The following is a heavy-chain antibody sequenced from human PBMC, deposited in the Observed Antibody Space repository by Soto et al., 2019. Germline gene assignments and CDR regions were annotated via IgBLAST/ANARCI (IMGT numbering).Heavy chain of an antibody. J-gene: IGHJ6*02. CDR2: IIPLFGTT. CDR1: GGTFTDYA. D-gene: IGHD3-3*01. V-gene: IGHV1-69*06. Sequence: VASVKVSCKASGGTFTDYAISWVRQAPGQGPQWMGGIIPLFGTTNYAQSFQGRVTITADKFTNTAHMELSSLGSDDTAVYYCATCIWTSYYYYNMDVWGQGTTVTVSS. CDR3: ATCIWTSYYYYNMDV.